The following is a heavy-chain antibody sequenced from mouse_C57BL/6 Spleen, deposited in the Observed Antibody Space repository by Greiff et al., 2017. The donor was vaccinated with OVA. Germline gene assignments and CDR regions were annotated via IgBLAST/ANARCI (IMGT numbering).Heavy chain of an antibody. CDR2: INPSSGYT. D-gene: IGHD1-1*01. CDR1: GYTFTSYW. CDR3: ARSWDYVLGY. V-gene: IGHV1-7*01. Sequence: VQLQQSGAELAKPGASVKLSCKASGYTFTSYWMHWVKQRPGQGLEWIGYINPSSGYTKYHQKFKAKATLTADNSSSTAYMQLSSLTYEDSAVYYCARSWDYVLGYWGQGTTLTVSS. J-gene: IGHJ2*01.